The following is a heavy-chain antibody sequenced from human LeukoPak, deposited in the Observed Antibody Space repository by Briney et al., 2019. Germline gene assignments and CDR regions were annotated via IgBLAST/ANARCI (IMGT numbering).Heavy chain of an antibody. V-gene: IGHV3-74*01. CDR3: ASLDRYYYDSSHDAFDI. D-gene: IGHD3-22*01. CDR2: IYNDGSTT. J-gene: IGHJ3*02. Sequence: PPGGSLRLSCAASGFTFSSYCMHWVRQAPGKGLVWVSRIYNDGSTTSYADSVKGRFTISRDNAKNKLYLQMNSLRAEDTAVYYCASLDRYYYDSSHDAFDIWGQGTMVTVSS. CDR1: GFTFSSYC.